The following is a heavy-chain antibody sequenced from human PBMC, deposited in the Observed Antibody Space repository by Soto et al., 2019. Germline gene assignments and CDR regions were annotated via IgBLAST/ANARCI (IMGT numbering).Heavy chain of an antibody. D-gene: IGHD1-26*01. CDR2: INHDGGA. CDR1: GGSCSGYY. V-gene: IGHV4-34*01. J-gene: IGHJ4*02. CDR3: ARGGVSYARGFDH. Sequence: QVQLKQRGAGLLKPSEPLSLTCAVYGGSCSGYYWSWIRQPPGKGLGWVSEINHDGGAIYNPSLNSRVTISVDASKFQISVKLTSVTAADTGTYSSARGGVSYARGFDHWGEGPLVTVSS.